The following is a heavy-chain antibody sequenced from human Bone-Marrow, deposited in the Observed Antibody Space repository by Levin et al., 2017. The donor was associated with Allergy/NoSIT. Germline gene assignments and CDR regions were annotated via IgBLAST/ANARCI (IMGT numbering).Heavy chain of an antibody. D-gene: IGHD1/OR15-1a*01. CDR1: GYTFTSYA. Sequence: ASVKVSCKPSGYTFTSYAISWVRQAPGQGLEWMGWINTNTGNPSYAQGFTGRFVFSLDTSVSTAYLQISSLTAEDTAVYYCAKSDWNNVYYMDVWGKGTTVTVSS. CDR3: AKSDWNNVYYMDV. V-gene: IGHV7-4-1*02. J-gene: IGHJ6*03. CDR2: INTNTGNP.